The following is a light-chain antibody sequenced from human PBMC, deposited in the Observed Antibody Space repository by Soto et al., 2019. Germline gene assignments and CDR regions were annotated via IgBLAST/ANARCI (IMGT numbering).Light chain of an antibody. CDR3: AAWDDSLNGYV. J-gene: IGLJ1*01. CDR2: YTH. V-gene: IGLV1-44*01. CDR1: SSNIGSYS. Sequence: QSVLTQSPSASGTPGQRVTLSCSGSSSNIGSYSVNWFQQLPGTAPKLLIYYTHQRPTGVPDRFSGSKSGTSGSLAISGLQSEDEADYYCAAWDDSLNGYVFGTGTKLTVL.